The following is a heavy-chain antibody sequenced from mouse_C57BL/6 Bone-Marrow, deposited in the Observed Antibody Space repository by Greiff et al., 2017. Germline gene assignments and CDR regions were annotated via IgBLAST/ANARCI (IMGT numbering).Heavy chain of an antibody. J-gene: IGHJ3*01. D-gene: IGHD4-1*01. Sequence: QVHVKQPGAELVMPGASVKLSCKASGYTFTSYWMHWVKQRPGQGLEWIGEIDPSDSYTNYNQKFKGKSTLTVDKSSSTAYMQLSSLTSEDSAVYYCAGDWEGFAYWGQGTLVTVSA. CDR1: GYTFTSYW. CDR3: AGDWEGFAY. CDR2: IDPSDSYT. V-gene: IGHV1-69*01.